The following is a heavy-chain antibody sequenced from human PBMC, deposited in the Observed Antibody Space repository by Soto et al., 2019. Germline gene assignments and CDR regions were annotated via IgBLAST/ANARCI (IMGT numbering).Heavy chain of an antibody. CDR2: IKHRGRA. V-gene: IGHV4-34*02. J-gene: IGHJ5*02. D-gene: IGHD5-12*01. Sequence: QVHLQQWGAGLLKPSETLSLTCAVYGESFIGYYWTWIRQPPGKGLEWIGEIKHRGRANYNPSLKSRVTISVDTSNNQFSLKLSSVTAADTSVYYCARTDIVTTNCFDPWGQGTLVTVSS. CDR3: ARTDIVTTNCFDP. CDR1: GESFIGYY.